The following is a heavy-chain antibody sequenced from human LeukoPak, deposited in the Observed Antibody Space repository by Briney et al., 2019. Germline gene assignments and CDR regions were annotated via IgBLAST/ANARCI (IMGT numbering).Heavy chain of an antibody. CDR1: GFTFSGSA. CDR2: IRSKANSYAT. V-gene: IGHV3-73*01. D-gene: IGHD6-13*01. CDR3: TAGLRVAAAGTGGDWFDP. Sequence: PGGSLRLSCAASGFTFSGSAMHWVRQASGKGLEWVGRIRSKANSYATAYAASVKGRFTISRDDSKNTAYLQMNSLKTEDTAVYYCTAGLRVAAAGTGGDWFDPWGQGTLVTVSS. J-gene: IGHJ5*02.